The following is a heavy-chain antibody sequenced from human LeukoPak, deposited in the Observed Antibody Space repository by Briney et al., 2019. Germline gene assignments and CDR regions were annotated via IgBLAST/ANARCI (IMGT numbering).Heavy chain of an antibody. J-gene: IGHJ4*02. CDR2: IYYSGST. D-gene: IGHD2-2*01. V-gene: IGHV4-31*03. CDR1: GGSISRGGYY. CDR3: ARGGVYCSSTSCYVGLPDY. Sequence: SETLSLTCTVSGGSISRGGYYWSWIRQHPGKCLEWIGYIYYSGSTYYNPSLKSRVTISVGTSKNQFSLKLSSVTAADTAVYYCARGGVYCSSTSCYVGLPDYWGQGTLVTVSS.